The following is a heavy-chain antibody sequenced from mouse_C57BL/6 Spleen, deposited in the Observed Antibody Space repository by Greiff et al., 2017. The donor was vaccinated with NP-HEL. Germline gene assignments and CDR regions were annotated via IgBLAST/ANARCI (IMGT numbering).Heavy chain of an antibody. CDR2: IDPANGNT. CDR3: ALPGSNDGLGY. Sequence: VHVKQSVAELVRPGASVKLSCTASGFNIKNTYMHWVKQRPGQGLEWIGRIDPANGNTKYAPKFQGKATLTADTSSNTAYLQLSSLTSEDTAVYYCALPGSNDGLGYWGQGTTLTVSS. J-gene: IGHJ2*01. V-gene: IGHV14-3*01. D-gene: IGHD2-12*01. CDR1: GFNIKNTY.